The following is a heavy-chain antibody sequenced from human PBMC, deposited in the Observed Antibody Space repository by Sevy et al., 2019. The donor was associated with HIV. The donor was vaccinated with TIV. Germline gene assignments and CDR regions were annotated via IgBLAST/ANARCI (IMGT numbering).Heavy chain of an antibody. Sequence: SETLSLTCTVSGGSISIGDYYWSWIRQPPGKGLEWIGYVYHSGATHYNPSLRSPVTMSIDTSKNQFSLKLSSVTAADTAVYYCARGQGEGDRSTPPFDYWGLGTLVTVSS. CDR3: ARGQGEGDRSTPPFDY. CDR2: VYHSGAT. J-gene: IGHJ4*02. CDR1: GGSISIGDYY. D-gene: IGHD3-16*01. V-gene: IGHV4-30-4*01.